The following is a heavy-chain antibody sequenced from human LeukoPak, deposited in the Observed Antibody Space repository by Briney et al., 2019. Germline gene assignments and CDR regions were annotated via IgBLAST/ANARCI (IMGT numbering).Heavy chain of an antibody. CDR1: GFTVSSNY. D-gene: IGHD3-3*01. Sequence: GGSLRLSCAASGFTVSSNYMSWVRQAPGKGLEWVSVIYSGGSTYYADSVKGRFTISRDNSKNTLYLQMNSLRAEDTAVYYCARTSNYDFWGGYSPGGMVVWGQGTTVTVSS. CDR2: IYSGGST. CDR3: ARTSNYDFWGGYSPGGMVV. V-gene: IGHV3-53*01. J-gene: IGHJ6*02.